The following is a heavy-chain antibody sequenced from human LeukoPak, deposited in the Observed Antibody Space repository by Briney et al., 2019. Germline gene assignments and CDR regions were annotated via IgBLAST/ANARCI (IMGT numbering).Heavy chain of an antibody. V-gene: IGHV3-21*01. CDR1: GFTFKIYS. CDR2: IRTSSSHM. Sequence: GGSLRLSCAASGFTFKIYSMNWVRQAPGKGLEWVSSIRTSSSHMYYADSVKGRFTISRDNAKNSLYLQMNTLRAEDTAVYYCARDDTSAHFFDYWGQGTLVTVSS. CDR3: ARDDTSAHFFDY. D-gene: IGHD3-10*01. J-gene: IGHJ4*02.